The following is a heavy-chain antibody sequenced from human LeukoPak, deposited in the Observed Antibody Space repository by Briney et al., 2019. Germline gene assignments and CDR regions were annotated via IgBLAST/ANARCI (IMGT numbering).Heavy chain of an antibody. Sequence: SVKVSCKASGYTFTSYAMNWVRQAPGQGLEWMGWISAYNGNTNYAQKLQGRVTMTTDTSTSTAYMELTSLRSDDTAVYYCARAGGGNSQYYMDVWGKGTTVTISS. D-gene: IGHD4-23*01. J-gene: IGHJ6*03. V-gene: IGHV1-18*01. CDR1: GYTFTSYA. CDR3: ARAGGGNSQYYMDV. CDR2: ISAYNGNT.